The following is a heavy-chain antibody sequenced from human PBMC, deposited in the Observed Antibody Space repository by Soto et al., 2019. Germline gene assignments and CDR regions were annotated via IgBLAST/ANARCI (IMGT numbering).Heavy chain of an antibody. CDR2: IYYSGST. Sequence: SETLSLTCTVSGGSISSGGFYWCWIRQPPGKGLEWIGYIYYSGSTYYNPSLKSRVTISVDTSKNQFSLKLSSVTAADTAVYYCAREIQGYCSGGSCYSDTYNWFDPWGQGTLVTVTP. CDR3: AREIQGYCSGGSCYSDTYNWFDP. D-gene: IGHD2-15*01. V-gene: IGHV4-30-4*01. CDR1: GGSISSGGFY. J-gene: IGHJ5*02.